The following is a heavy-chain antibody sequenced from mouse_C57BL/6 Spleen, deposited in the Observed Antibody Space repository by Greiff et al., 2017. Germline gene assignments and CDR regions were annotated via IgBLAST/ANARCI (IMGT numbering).Heavy chain of an antibody. Sequence: EVQRVESGAELVRPGASVKLSCTASGFNIKDDYMHWVKQRPEQGLEWIGWIDPENGDTEYASKFQGKATITADTSSNTAYLQLSSLTSEDTAVYYCTEGNYAMGFWGQGTSVTVSS. CDR2: IDPENGDT. CDR1: GFNIKDDY. CDR3: TEGNYAMGF. J-gene: IGHJ4*01. V-gene: IGHV14-4*01.